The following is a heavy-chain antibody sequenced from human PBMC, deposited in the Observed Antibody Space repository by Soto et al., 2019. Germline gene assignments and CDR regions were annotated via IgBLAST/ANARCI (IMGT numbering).Heavy chain of an antibody. V-gene: IGHV3-66*01. CDR2: IYSGGST. D-gene: IGHD2-2*01. CDR3: ARRGYCSITSCSDY. CDR1: GFTGSFNY. J-gene: IGHJ4*02. Sequence: VQLAESGGGLVQPGRSLRLSCASSGFTGSFNYMSWVRQAPGKGLEWVSVIYSGGSTYYAESVKGRFTISRDNSKNTLYLQMSSLRAEDTAVYYCARRGYCSITSCSDYWGQGALVTVSS.